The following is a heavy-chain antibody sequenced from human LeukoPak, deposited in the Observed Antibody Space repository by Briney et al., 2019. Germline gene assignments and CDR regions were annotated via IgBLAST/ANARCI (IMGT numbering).Heavy chain of an antibody. CDR3: ARDGASGFGELSDY. CDR2: IYSGGST. Sequence: GGSLRLSCAASGFTVSSNYMSWVRQAPGKGLEWVSVIYSGGSTYYADSVKGRFTISRDNSKNTLYLQMNSLRAEDTAVYYCARDGASGFGELSDYWGQGTLVTVSS. V-gene: IGHV3-66*02. D-gene: IGHD3-10*01. J-gene: IGHJ4*02. CDR1: GFTVSSNY.